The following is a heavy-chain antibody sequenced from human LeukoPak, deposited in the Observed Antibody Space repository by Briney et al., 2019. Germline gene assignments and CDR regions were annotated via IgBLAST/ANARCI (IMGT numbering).Heavy chain of an antibody. D-gene: IGHD2-2*02. J-gene: IGHJ4*02. Sequence: SETLSLTCAVYGGSFSGYYWSWIRQPPGKGLEWLGEINHSGSTNYNPSLKSRVTISVDTSKNQFSLELSSVTAADTAVYYCARGAGRDCSSTSCYSYDYWGQGTLVTVSS. V-gene: IGHV4-34*01. CDR2: INHSGST. CDR3: ARGAGRDCSSTSCYSYDY. CDR1: GGSFSGYY.